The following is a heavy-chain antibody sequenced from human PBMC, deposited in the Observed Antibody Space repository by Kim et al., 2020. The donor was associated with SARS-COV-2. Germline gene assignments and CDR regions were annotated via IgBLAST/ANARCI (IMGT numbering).Heavy chain of an antibody. D-gene: IGHD3-10*01. CDR3: TSGGFGELLYYAIDY. Sequence: GGSLRLSCTASGFTFGDYAMSWFRQAPGKGLEWVGFIRSKAYGGTTEYAASVKGRFTISRDDSKSIAYLQMNSLKTEDTAVYYCTSGGFGELLYYAIDYWGQGTLVTVSS. J-gene: IGHJ4*02. CDR2: IRSKAYGGTT. CDR1: GFTFGDYA. V-gene: IGHV3-49*03.